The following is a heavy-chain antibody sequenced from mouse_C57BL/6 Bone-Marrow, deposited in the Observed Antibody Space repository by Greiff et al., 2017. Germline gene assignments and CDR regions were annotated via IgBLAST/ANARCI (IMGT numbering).Heavy chain of an antibody. V-gene: IGHV1-81*01. Sequence: VQLQQSGAELARPGASVKLPCKASGYTFTSYGISWVKQRTGQGLEWIGEIYPRSGNTYYNEKFKGKATLTADKSSSTAYMELRSLTSEDSAVYFCARKRSNYGYYAMDYWGQGTSGTVSS. D-gene: IGHD2-5*01. CDR3: ARKRSNYGYYAMDY. J-gene: IGHJ4*01. CDR2: IYPRSGNT. CDR1: GYTFTSYG.